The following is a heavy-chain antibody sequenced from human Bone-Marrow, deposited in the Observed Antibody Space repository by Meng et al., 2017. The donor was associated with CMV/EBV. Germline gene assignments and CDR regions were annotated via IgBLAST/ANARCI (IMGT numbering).Heavy chain of an antibody. CDR3: ARAGIAPPMGGLYYYCMDV. D-gene: IGHD6-13*01. V-gene: IGHV1-69*02. CDR1: GGTFSSYT. Sequence: SVKVSCKASGGTFSSYTISWVRQAPGQGLEWMGRIIPILGIANYAQKFQGRVTITADKSTSTDYMELSSLRSEDTAVYYCARAGIAPPMGGLYYYCMDVWGQGTTVTVSS. J-gene: IGHJ6*02. CDR2: IIPILGIA.